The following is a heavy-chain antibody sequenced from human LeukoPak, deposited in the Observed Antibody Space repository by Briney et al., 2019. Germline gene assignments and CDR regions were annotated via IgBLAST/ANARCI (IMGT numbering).Heavy chain of an antibody. CDR2: IKSKTDGGTT. CDR1: GFTFSNAW. J-gene: IGHJ4*02. D-gene: IGHD3-22*01. V-gene: IGHV3-15*01. CDR3: TTSDYYDSKGDY. Sequence: PEGSLRLSCAASGFTFSNAWMSWVRQAPGKGLEWVGRIKSKTDGGTTDYAAPVKGRFTISRDDSKNTLYLQMNSLKTEDTAVYYCTTSDYYDSKGDYWGQGTLVTVSS.